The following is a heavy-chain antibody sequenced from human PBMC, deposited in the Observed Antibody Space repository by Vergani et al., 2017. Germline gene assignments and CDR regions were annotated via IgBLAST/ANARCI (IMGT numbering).Heavy chain of an antibody. CDR2: INPSGGST. D-gene: IGHD2-21*01. CDR3: ARGRVNCMDV. V-gene: IGHV1-46*01. Sequence: QVQLVQSGAEVKKPGASVKVSCKASGYTFTSYYMHWVRQAPGQGLAWMGIINPSGGSTSYAQKFQGRVTMTRDTSTSTVYMELSSLRSGETAVYYCARGRVNCMDVWGKGTTVTVSS. J-gene: IGHJ6*03. CDR1: GYTFTSYY.